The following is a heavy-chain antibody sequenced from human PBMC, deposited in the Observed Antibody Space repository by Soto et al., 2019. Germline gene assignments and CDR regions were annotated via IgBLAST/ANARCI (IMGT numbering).Heavy chain of an antibody. V-gene: IGHV3-53*01. Sequence: EVQLVESGGGLIQPGGSLRLSCAASGFTVSSNYMSWVRQAPGKGLEWVSVIYSGGSTYYADSVKGRFTISRDNSKNTRYLQMNSLRAEDTAVYYCARTGIAAAGTEDYWGQGTLVTVSS. CDR2: IYSGGST. CDR3: ARTGIAAAGTEDY. CDR1: GFTVSSNY. J-gene: IGHJ4*02. D-gene: IGHD6-13*01.